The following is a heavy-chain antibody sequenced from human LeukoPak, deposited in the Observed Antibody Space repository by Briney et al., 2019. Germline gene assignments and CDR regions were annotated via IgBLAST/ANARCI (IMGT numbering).Heavy chain of an antibody. D-gene: IGHD2/OR15-2a*01. J-gene: IGHJ4*02. V-gene: IGHV3-20*04. CDR1: GFTFDDYG. CDR2: INWNGGST. Sequence: GGSLRLSCAASGFTFDDYGMSWVRQAPGKGLEWVSGINWNGGSTDYADSVKGRFTVSRDNSKNTLYLQMNSLRAEDTAVYYCAKDQYRDYFRGADYWGQGTLVTVSS. CDR3: AKDQYRDYFRGADY.